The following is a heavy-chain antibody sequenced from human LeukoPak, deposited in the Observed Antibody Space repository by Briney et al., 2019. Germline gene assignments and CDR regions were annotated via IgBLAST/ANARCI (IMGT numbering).Heavy chain of an antibody. Sequence: GGSLRLSCAASGFTFSSYEMNWVRQAPGKGLEWVSYISSSGSTIYYADSVKGRFTISRDNAKNSLYLQMNSLGAEDTAVYYCARDRNTDFWSGYYTNYFDYWGQGTLVTVSS. V-gene: IGHV3-48*03. J-gene: IGHJ4*02. CDR2: ISSSGSTI. D-gene: IGHD3-3*01. CDR1: GFTFSSYE. CDR3: ARDRNTDFWSGYYTNYFDY.